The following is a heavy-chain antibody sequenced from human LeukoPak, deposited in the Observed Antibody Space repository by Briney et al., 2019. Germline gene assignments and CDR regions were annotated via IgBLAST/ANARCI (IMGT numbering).Heavy chain of an antibody. CDR1: GGSITSYY. V-gene: IGHV4-4*07. CDR2: IYTSGST. D-gene: IGHD5-18*01. Sequence: PSETLSLTCTVSGGSITSYYWAWLRQPPEKGLEWIGRIYTSGSTNYNPSLKSRVTISVDTSKNQFSLKLSSVTAADTAVYYCARDRRGYTYGWGQGTLVTVSS. CDR3: ARDRRGYTYG. J-gene: IGHJ4*02.